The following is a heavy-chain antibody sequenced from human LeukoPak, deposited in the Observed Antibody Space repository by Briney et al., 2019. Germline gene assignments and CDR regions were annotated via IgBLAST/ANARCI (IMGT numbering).Heavy chain of an antibody. CDR3: AKDRGYMDSRLGFDY. CDR2: ISGSGGST. D-gene: IGHD3-10*01. V-gene: IGHV3-23*01. CDR1: GFTCSSYA. Sequence: GGSLRLSCAASGFTCSSYAMGWVRQAPGKGLEWVSAISGSGGSTYYADSVKGRFTISRDNSKNTLYLQMNSLRAEDTAVYYCAKDRGYMDSRLGFDYWGQGTLVTVSS. J-gene: IGHJ4*02.